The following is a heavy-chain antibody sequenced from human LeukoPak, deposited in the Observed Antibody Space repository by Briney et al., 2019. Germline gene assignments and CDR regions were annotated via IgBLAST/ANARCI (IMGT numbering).Heavy chain of an antibody. D-gene: IGHD2-8*01. J-gene: IGHJ6*02. V-gene: IGHV4-59*01. CDR3: ATSAHGYCTNGVCFYYYYGMDV. Sequence: SETLSLTCTVSGGSISSYYWSWIRQPPGKGLEWIGYIYYSGSTNYNPSLKSRVTISVDTSKKQFSLKLSSVTAADTAVYYCATSAHGYCTNGVCFYYYYGMDVWGQGTTVTVSS. CDR1: GGSISSYY. CDR2: IYYSGST.